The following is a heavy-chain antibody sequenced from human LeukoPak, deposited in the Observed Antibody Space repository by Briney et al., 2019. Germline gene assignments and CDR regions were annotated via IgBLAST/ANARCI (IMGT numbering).Heavy chain of an antibody. Sequence: GASVKLCCKAAGATFSSYAISWVRQAPGQGLGWMGGIIPIFGTANYAQKFQGRATITTSEATSTAYIELSSLRSEDADVYYCARRTYCSGGSCWGAAFDIWGQGTMVTVSS. CDR2: IIPIFGTA. D-gene: IGHD2-15*01. V-gene: IGHV1-69*05. CDR1: GATFSSYA. CDR3: ARRTYCSGGSCWGAAFDI. J-gene: IGHJ3*02.